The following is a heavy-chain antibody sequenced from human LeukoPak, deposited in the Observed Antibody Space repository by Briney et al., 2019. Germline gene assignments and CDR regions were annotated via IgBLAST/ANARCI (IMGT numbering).Heavy chain of an antibody. J-gene: IGHJ6*03. Sequence: SVKVSCKASGGTFISYVISWVRQAPGQGLEWMGGIIPIFGTANYAQKFQGRVTNTADEYTSTASLELSSLISEDTAVYYCARARTDCSSTSCWGERYYYYYMDVWGKGTTVTVSS. V-gene: IGHV1-69*01. CDR2: IIPIFGTA. CDR1: GGTFISYV. CDR3: ARARTDCSSTSCWGERYYYYYMDV. D-gene: IGHD2-2*01.